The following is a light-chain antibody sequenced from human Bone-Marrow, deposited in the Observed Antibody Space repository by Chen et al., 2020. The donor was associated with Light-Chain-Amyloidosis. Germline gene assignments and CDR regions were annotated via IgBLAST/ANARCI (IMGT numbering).Light chain of an antibody. Sequence: QSALTQPRSVSGSPGQSVTISCTGTSRDVGGYDSVSWNQQYPGKAPKLMIYDVSKRPSGVPYRFSASKSGNTASLTSAGLQAEDEADYYCCSYAGIYWVFGGGTKLTVL. V-gene: IGLV2-11*01. J-gene: IGLJ3*02. CDR2: DVS. CDR1: SRDVGGYDS. CDR3: CSYAGIYWV.